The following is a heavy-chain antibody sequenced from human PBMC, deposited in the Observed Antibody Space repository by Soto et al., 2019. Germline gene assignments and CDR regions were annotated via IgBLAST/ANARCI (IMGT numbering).Heavy chain of an antibody. J-gene: IGHJ4*02. D-gene: IGHD3-10*01. Sequence: QVQLVESGGGVVQPGRSLRLSCAASGFPFSSYGMHWVREAPGKGLEWVAVISYDGSNKYYADSVKGRFTISRDNSASTLYLQMNRLRPEDTALYYCVGGQSSFDYRGQGTLVTVSP. CDR3: VGGQSSFDY. CDR2: ISYDGSNK. V-gene: IGHV3-30*03. CDR1: GFPFSSYG.